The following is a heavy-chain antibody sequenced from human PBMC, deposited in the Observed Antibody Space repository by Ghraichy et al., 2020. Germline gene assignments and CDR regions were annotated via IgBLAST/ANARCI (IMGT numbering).Heavy chain of an antibody. V-gene: IGHV3-21*01. CDR1: GFTFSSYT. CDR3: ARGSGIAVAGTRTRFDY. D-gene: IGHD6-19*01. Sequence: GGSLRLSCAASGFTFSSYTMNWVRQAPGKGLEWVSSISSSSSYIYYADSVKGRFTISRDNAKNSLYLQMNSLRAEDTAVYYCARGSGIAVAGTRTRFDYWGQGTLVTVSS. J-gene: IGHJ4*02. CDR2: ISSSSSYI.